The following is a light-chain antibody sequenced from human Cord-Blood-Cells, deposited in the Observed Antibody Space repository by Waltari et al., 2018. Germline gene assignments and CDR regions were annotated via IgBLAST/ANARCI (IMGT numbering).Light chain of an antibody. V-gene: IGKV1-5*01. CDR1: QSISSW. CDR3: QQYNSYSCT. J-gene: IGKJ1*01. CDR2: DAS. Sequence: DIQMTQSPSTLFASVGDRVTITCRASQSISSWLAWYQQKPGKDPKFLMYDASSLESGGPSSFSGSGYGTECTLAISSLQPDDFASYDCQQYNSYSCTFGQATNVEIK.